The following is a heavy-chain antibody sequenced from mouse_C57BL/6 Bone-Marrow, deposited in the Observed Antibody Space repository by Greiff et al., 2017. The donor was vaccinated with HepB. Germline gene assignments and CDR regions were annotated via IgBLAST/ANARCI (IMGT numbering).Heavy chain of an antibody. Sequence: QVQLQQSGAELARPGASVKLSCKASGYTFTSYGISWVKQRTGQGLEWIGEIYPRSGNTYYNEKFKGKATLTADKSSSTAYMELRSLTSEDSAVYFGARSGGGLPPYFDVWGKGTTVTVSS. V-gene: IGHV1-81*01. CDR3: ARSGGGLPPYFDV. J-gene: IGHJ1*03. CDR1: GYTFTSYG. CDR2: IYPRSGNT. D-gene: IGHD2-2*01.